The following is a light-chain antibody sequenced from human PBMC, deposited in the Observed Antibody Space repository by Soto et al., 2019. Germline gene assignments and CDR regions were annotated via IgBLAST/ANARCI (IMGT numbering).Light chain of an antibody. Sequence: LSGSVGVRFTITCRASQRIINYLAWYQPIPGKSPKLLIYAACNLQRGVPSRFSGSGSGTEFTLTFLSMQPEDFAHYYCAELATYPNPFGGRTKADI. V-gene: IGKV1-9*01. J-gene: IGKJ4*01. CDR3: AELATYPNP. CDR2: AAC. CDR1: QRIINY.